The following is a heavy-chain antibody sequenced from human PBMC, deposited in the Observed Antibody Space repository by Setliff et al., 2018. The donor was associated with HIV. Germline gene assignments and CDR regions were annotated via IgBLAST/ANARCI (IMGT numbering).Heavy chain of an antibody. CDR1: GGTFNSYA. J-gene: IGHJ4*02. Sequence: SVKVSCKASGGTFNSYAISWVRQAPGQGLEWMGGIIPILGIANYAQKFQGRVTITADKSTSTAYMELSSLRSEDTAVYYCAGDYYYDSSGYRYFDYWGQGTLVTVSS. V-gene: IGHV1-69*10. CDR2: IIPILGIA. CDR3: AGDYYYDSSGYRYFDY. D-gene: IGHD3-22*01.